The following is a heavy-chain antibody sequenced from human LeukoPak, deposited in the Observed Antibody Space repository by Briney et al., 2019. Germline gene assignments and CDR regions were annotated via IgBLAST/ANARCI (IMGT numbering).Heavy chain of an antibody. CDR2: ISSSGSTI. V-gene: IGHV3-48*03. Sequence: GGSLRLSCAASGFTFSSYEMNWVRQAPGKGLEWVSYISSSGSTIYYADSVKGRFTISRDKTKNSMYLQRNSLRAEETAVYYCARTSDTSGRLYWYFDLWGRGTLVTVSS. CDR3: ARTSDTSGRLYWYFDL. D-gene: IGHD3-22*01. CDR1: GFTFSSYE. J-gene: IGHJ2*01.